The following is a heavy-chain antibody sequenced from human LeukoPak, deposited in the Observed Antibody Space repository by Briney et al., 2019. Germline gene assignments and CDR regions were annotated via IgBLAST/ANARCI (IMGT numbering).Heavy chain of an antibody. Sequence: PSQTLSLTCTVSGGSISSGSYYWSWIRQPGGKGLEGIERIYTSGSTNYNPSLKSRVTISVDTSKNQFSLKLSSVTAADTAVYYCARAPFQTMIVVVENAFDIWGQGTMVTVSS. CDR3: ARAPFQTMIVVVENAFDI. D-gene: IGHD3-22*01. CDR2: IYTSGST. J-gene: IGHJ3*02. V-gene: IGHV4-61*02. CDR1: GGSISSGSYY.